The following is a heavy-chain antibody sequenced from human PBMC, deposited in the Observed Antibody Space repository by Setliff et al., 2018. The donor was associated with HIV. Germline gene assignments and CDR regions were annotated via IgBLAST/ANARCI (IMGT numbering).Heavy chain of an antibody. CDR1: GGSFSNYY. CDR3: ARVGGYYDMKPI. CDR2: INHSGST. Sequence: SETLSLTCAIYGGSFSNYYWTWIRQPPGKGLEWIGEINHSGSTNYNPSLKSRVTISVDTSKNQFSLKLSSVTAADTAVYYCARVGGYYDMKPIWGQGTMVTVSS. D-gene: IGHD3-22*01. V-gene: IGHV4-34*01. J-gene: IGHJ3*02.